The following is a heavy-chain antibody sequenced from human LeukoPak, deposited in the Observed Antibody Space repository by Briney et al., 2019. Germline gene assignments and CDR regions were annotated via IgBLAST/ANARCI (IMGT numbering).Heavy chain of an antibody. J-gene: IGHJ4*02. Sequence: ASVKVSWKASGYTFTGYYMHWVRQAPGQGLEWMGIINPSGGSTSYAQKFQGRVTMTRDTSTNTVYMELSSLRSEDTAVYFCARATLSDYYFNYWGQGTLVTVSS. CDR1: GYTFTGYY. CDR3: ARATLSDYYFNY. CDR2: INPSGGST. V-gene: IGHV1-46*01.